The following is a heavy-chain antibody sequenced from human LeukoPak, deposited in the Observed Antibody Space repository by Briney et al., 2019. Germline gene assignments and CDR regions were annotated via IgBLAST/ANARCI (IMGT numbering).Heavy chain of an antibody. CDR2: ISGSGGST. V-gene: IGHV3-23*01. CDR1: GFTFSSYA. CDR3: VKDKVGYCSSTSCYAGFDY. D-gene: IGHD2-2*01. Sequence: GGSLRLSCAASGFTFSSYAMNWVRQAPGKGLEWVSAISGSGGSTYYADSVRGRLTISRDNSKNTLYLQMNSLRAEDTAVYYCVKDKVGYCSSTSCYAGFDYWGQGTLVTVSS. J-gene: IGHJ4*02.